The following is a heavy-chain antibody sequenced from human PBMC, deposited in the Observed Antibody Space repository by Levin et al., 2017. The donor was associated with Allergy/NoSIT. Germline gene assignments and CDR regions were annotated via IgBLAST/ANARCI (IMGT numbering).Heavy chain of an antibody. CDR2: IYYSGTT. Sequence: KASETLSLTCTVSGGSFITSSYFWAWIRQPPGKGLEWLGSIYYSGTTYYNPSLKSRLTISIDTSTTQFSLKLRSVTAADTAVYYCARHTALLWLEELVFDSWGQGNLVAVSS. J-gene: IGHJ4*02. D-gene: IGHD3-10*01. V-gene: IGHV4-39*01. CDR3: ARHTALLWLEELVFDS. CDR1: GGSFITSSYF.